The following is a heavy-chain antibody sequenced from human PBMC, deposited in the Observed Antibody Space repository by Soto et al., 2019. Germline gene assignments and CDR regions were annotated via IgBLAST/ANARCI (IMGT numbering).Heavy chain of an antibody. CDR3: ATDKFGTDHLLSYAMDV. CDR2: SRGERDGGAT. J-gene: IGHJ6*02. D-gene: IGHD3-10*01. CDR1: GFSFTNAW. Sequence: PGGSLRLSCTTLGFSFTNAWMNWVRQAPGKGLEWVGRSRGERDGGATDYAAPVKGRFAISRDDSENTLFLQMNNLQTEDTAVYYCATDKFGTDHLLSYAMDVWGLGTTVTVSS. V-gene: IGHV3-15*07.